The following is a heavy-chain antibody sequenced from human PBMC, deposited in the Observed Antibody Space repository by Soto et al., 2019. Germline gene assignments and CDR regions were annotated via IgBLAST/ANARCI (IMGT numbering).Heavy chain of an antibody. CDR3: ARDAEDKQLLVKPDC. V-gene: IGHV3-48*02. J-gene: IGHJ4*02. Sequence: PGGSLRLSCAASGFTFRNYGMSWVRQAPGKGLEWVSFISSSSSTMSYADSVKGRFTISRDNVKNSLYLQMNSLRDDDTAVYYCARDAEDKQLLVKPDCWGQGTLVTVSS. CDR1: GFTFRNYG. CDR2: ISSSSSTM. D-gene: IGHD6-19*01.